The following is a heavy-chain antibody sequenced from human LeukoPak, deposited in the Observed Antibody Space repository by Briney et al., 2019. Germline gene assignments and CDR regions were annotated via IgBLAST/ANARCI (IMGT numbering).Heavy chain of an antibody. CDR2: IYYGGST. CDR1: GGSISSYY. Sequence: SETLSFTCTVSGGSISSYYWSWIRKPPGEGLEWIGYIYYGGSTNYNPSLKSRVTISVDTSKNQFSLKLSSVTAADTAVYYCARVGARYCSSTSCSPDAFDIWGQGTMVTVSS. J-gene: IGHJ3*02. D-gene: IGHD2-2*01. V-gene: IGHV4-59*01. CDR3: ARVGARYCSSTSCSPDAFDI.